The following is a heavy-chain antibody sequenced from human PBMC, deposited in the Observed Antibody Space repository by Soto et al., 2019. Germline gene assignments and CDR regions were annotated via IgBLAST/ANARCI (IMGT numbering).Heavy chain of an antibody. V-gene: IGHV3-23*01. J-gene: IGHJ4*02. CDR3: AKDSVPYSSSYDLDH. Sequence: EVQLLESGGGLVQPGGSLRLSCVASGFSFSGFAMSWVRQAPGKGLVWVSSITGTGVSIYYADSVRGQFTISRDNSKNPLYPQMSRLRAEDTARYYCAKDSVPYSSSYDLDHWGRGALVTVS. CDR2: ITGTGVSI. D-gene: IGHD6-6*01. CDR1: GFSFSGFA.